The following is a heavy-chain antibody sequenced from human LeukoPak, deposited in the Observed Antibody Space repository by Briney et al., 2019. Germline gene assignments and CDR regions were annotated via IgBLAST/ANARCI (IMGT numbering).Heavy chain of an antibody. CDR3: ARDRVTGGRSITIFGVVITL. CDR1: GFTFSSYS. V-gene: IGHV3-21*01. CDR2: ISSSSSYI. J-gene: IGHJ4*02. D-gene: IGHD3-3*01. Sequence: PGGSLRLSCAASGFTFSSYSMNWVRQAPGKGLEWVSSISSSSSYIYYADSVKGRFTISRDNAKNSPYLQMNSLRAEDTAVYYCARDRVTGGRSITIFGVVITLWGQGTLVTVSS.